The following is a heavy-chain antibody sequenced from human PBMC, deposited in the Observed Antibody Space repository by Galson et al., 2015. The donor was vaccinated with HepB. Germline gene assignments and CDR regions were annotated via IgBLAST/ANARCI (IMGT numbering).Heavy chain of an antibody. Sequence: SLRLSCAASGFTFSSYAMHWVRQAPGKGLEWVAVISYDGSNKYYADSVKGRFTISRDNSKNTLYLQMNSLRAEDTAVYYCARDPTFVTGDNSPVLRFLEWSIDYWGQGTLVTVSS. V-gene: IGHV3-30-3*01. CDR2: ISYDGSNK. J-gene: IGHJ4*02. D-gene: IGHD3-3*01. CDR1: GFTFSSYA. CDR3: ARDPTFVTGDNSPVLRFLEWSIDY.